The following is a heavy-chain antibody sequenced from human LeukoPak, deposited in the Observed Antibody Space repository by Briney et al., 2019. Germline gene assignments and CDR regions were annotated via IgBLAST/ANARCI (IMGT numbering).Heavy chain of an antibody. CDR3: ARDPESSSFDL. Sequence: GGSLRRSGAASGFSFSTSWMSWVRQTPEKGLEFVANIDQGGSVRNYMDSLKGRCTISRDNAKKSLYLEINSLRADDTAVYYCARDPESSSFDLWGRGALVTVSS. CDR1: GFSFSTSW. J-gene: IGHJ4*02. D-gene: IGHD6-13*01. V-gene: IGHV3-7*01. CDR2: IDQGGSVR.